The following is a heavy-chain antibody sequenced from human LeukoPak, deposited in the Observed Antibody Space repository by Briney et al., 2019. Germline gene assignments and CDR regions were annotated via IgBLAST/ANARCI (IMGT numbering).Heavy chain of an antibody. D-gene: IGHD1-26*01. CDR1: GDSISSSSYY. CDR2: IFHSGST. J-gene: IGHJ4*02. CDR3: ARDHLDLVGATYWFDY. Sequence: PSETLSLTCTVSGDSISSSSYYWGWIRQPPGKGLEWIGSIFHSGSTYYNPSLKSRVTISVDTSKNQFSLKLSSVTAADTAVYYCARDHLDLVGATYWFDYWGQGTLVTVSS. V-gene: IGHV4-39*07.